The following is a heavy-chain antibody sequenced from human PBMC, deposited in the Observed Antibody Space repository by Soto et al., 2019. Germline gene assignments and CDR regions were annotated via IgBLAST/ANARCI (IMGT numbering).Heavy chain of an antibody. Sequence: QVQLVQSGAEVKKPGASVKVSCKASGYTFTSYGISWVRQAPGQGLEWMGWISAYNGNTNYAQKLQGRVTMTTDTSXSXXDIEMRSLRSDDTAVYYCARADQYYYDKRGAVFDYWGQGTLVTVSS. J-gene: IGHJ4*02. V-gene: IGHV1-18*01. CDR2: ISAYNGNT. CDR3: ARADQYYYDKRGAVFDY. D-gene: IGHD3-22*01. CDR1: GYTFTSYG.